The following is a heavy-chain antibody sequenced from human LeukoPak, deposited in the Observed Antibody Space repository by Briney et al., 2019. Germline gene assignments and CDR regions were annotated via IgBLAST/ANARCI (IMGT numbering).Heavy chain of an antibody. Sequence: GGSLRLSCAASGFTFSSYAMSWVRQAPGKGLEWVSAISGSGGSTYYADSVKGRFTISRDNSKNTLYLQMNSLRAEDTAVYYCAKDGSGYYDSSGYYQRYYYYYGMDVWGQGTTVTVSS. J-gene: IGHJ6*02. V-gene: IGHV3-23*01. CDR2: ISGSGGST. CDR1: GFTFSSYA. D-gene: IGHD3-22*01. CDR3: AKDGSGYYDSSGYYQRYYYYYGMDV.